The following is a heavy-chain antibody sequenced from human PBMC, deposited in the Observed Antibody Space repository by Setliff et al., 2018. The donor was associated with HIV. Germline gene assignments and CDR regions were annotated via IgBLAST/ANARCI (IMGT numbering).Heavy chain of an antibody. CDR1: GVSITTDGYY. D-gene: IGHD2-15*01. CDR2: MYHSGST. Sequence: PSETLSLTCSVSGVSITTDGYYWSWIRHYPGKGLEWIGYMYHSGSTYYNASLASRLIMSLDPSKNQFSLNLTSVTAADTAVYYCARAPFRGGSFGWFDPWGQGTLVTVSS. J-gene: IGHJ5*02. CDR3: ARAPFRGGSFGWFDP. V-gene: IGHV4-31*03.